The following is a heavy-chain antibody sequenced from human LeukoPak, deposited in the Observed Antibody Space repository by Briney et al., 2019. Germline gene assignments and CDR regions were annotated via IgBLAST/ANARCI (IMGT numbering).Heavy chain of an antibody. D-gene: IGHD3-22*01. CDR2: ISAYNGNT. CDR3: ARGGGDYYDSSGYYLGLQANLDY. J-gene: IGHJ4*02. CDR1: GYTFTSYG. V-gene: IGHV1-18*01. Sequence: GASVKVSCKASGYTFTSYGISWVRQAPGQGLEWMGWISAYNGNTNYAQKFQDRVNMTTDTSTSTAYMELTSLRSDDTALYYCARGGGDYYDSSGYYLGLQANLDYWGQGTLVTVSS.